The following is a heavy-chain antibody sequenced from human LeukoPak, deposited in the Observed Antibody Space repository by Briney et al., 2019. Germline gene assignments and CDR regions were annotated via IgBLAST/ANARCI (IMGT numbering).Heavy chain of an antibody. V-gene: IGHV4-61*02. CDR3: AKNYGDYGTEYFDL. J-gene: IGHJ2*01. CDR2: IYSSGST. Sequence: SETLSLTCTVSGGSISSGTYYWTWIRQPAGKGLEWIGRIYSSGSTSYNPSLDSRVRISIDTSKNQFSLKLSSVTAADTAVYYCAKNYGDYGTEYFDLWGRGTLVTVSS. D-gene: IGHD4-17*01. CDR1: GGSISSGTYY.